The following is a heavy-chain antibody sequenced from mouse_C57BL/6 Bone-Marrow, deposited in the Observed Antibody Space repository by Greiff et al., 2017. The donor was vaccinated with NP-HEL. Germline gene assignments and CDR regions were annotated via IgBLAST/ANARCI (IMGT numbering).Heavy chain of an antibody. V-gene: IGHV1-80*01. J-gene: IGHJ3*01. CDR1: GYEFSNYW. CDR3: ARGAY. Sequence: VQLQQSGAELVKPGASVKISCKASGYEFSNYWMNWVKQRPGQGLEWIGQIYPGDGDTNYNGKFKDKATLTADKSSSTAYMQLSRLTSEDSAVDFCARGAYGGQGTLVTVSA. CDR2: IYPGDGDT.